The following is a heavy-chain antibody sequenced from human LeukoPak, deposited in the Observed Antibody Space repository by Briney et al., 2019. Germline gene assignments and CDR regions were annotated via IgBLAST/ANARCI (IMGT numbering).Heavy chain of an antibody. D-gene: IGHD3-22*01. CDR1: GFTFSSYS. CDR3: ARMITMIVVGDY. CDR2: IYYSGST. Sequence: GSLRLSCAASGFTFSSYSMNWVRQPPGKGLEWIGSIYYSGSTYYNPSLKSRVTISVDTSKNQFSLKLSSVTAADTAVYYCARMITMIVVGDYWGQGTLVTVSS. J-gene: IGHJ4*02. V-gene: IGHV4-39*07.